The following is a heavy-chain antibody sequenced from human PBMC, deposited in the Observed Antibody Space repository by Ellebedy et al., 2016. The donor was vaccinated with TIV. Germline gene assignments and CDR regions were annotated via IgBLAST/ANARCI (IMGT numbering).Heavy chain of an antibody. CDR3: ARSPMVRGVITHFDS. CDR2: IWYDGSNK. V-gene: IGHV3-33*01. D-gene: IGHD3-10*01. J-gene: IGHJ4*02. CDR1: GFTFSSYG. Sequence: GESLKISCAASGFTFSSYGMHWVRQAPGKGLEWAAVIWYDGSNKYYADSVKGRFTISRDNSKNTLYLQINSLRAEDTAVYYCARSPMVRGVITHFDSWGQGTLVTVSS.